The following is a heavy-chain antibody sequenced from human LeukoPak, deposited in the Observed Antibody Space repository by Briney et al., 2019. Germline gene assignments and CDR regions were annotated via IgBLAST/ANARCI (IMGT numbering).Heavy chain of an antibody. J-gene: IGHJ1*01. CDR3: ASSYGEESGRVFQH. V-gene: IGHV1-69*04. Sequence: SVKVSCKAPGGTFSSYAISWVRQAPGQGLEWMGRIIPILGIANYAQKFQGRVTITADKSTSTAYMELSSLRSEDTAVYYCASSYGEESGRVFQHWGQGTLVTVSS. CDR1: GGTFSSYA. CDR2: IIPILGIA. D-gene: IGHD3-10*01.